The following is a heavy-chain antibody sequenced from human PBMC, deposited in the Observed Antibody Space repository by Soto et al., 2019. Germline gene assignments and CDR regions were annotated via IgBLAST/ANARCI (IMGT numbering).Heavy chain of an antibody. CDR3: ATPRGATGNLFDY. Sequence: VQLVESGGGVVLPGRSLRLSCEASGFTFRSYSMHWVRQAPGKGLEWVAVISFDGSETFYRDSVRGRFTVSRDNPKNALYLAMDRVTAEETAIYYCATPRGATGNLFDYWGQGT. CDR2: ISFDGSET. CDR1: GFTFRSYS. J-gene: IGHJ4*02. D-gene: IGHD1-26*01. V-gene: IGHV3-30-3*01.